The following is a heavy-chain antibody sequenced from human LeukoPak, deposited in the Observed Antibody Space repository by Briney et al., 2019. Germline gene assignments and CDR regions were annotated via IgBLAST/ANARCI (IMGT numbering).Heavy chain of an antibody. CDR2: IYSGGST. V-gene: IGHV3-66*02. CDR3: ASPSSSWPHYGMDV. D-gene: IGHD6-13*01. J-gene: IGHJ6*02. Sequence: PGGSLRLSCAASGFTVSSNYMSWVRQAPGKGLEWVSAIYSGGSTYYADSVKGRFTISRDNSKNTLYLQMNSLRAEDTAVYYCASPSSSWPHYGMDVWGQGTTVTVSS. CDR1: GFTVSSNY.